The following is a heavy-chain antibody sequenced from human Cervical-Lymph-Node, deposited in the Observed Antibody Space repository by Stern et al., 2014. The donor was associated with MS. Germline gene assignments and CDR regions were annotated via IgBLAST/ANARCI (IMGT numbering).Heavy chain of an antibody. CDR1: GYMFSGYG. CDR3: ARDGDNDVYDI. J-gene: IGHJ3*02. D-gene: IGHD4-17*01. Sequence: HVQLVQSGAEVKKLGDSVKVSCKASGYMFSGYGIPWVRQAPRKGPEWMGWVSGYTGDTNYAQNFQGRVSMTTDRSTNTAYMELRSLTSDDTAVYYCARDGDNDVYDIWGQGTMVIVSS. CDR2: VSGYTGDT. V-gene: IGHV1-18*01.